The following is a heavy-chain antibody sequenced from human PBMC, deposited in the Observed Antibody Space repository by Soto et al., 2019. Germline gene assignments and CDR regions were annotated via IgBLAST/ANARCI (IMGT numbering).Heavy chain of an antibody. J-gene: IGHJ4*02. CDR1: GLTFSGHR. CDR3: TSRPSGMTYHAVFDF. V-gene: IGHV3-7*03. D-gene: IGHD2-21*02. Sequence: PGGSLRLSCAASGLTFSGHRMTWVRQTPGEGLQWVAAIKPDGSETFYVDSVKGRFTISRDNARNSLFLQMDSLRAEDTAVYYCTSRPSGMTYHAVFDFWGQGTLVTVSS. CDR2: IKPDGSET.